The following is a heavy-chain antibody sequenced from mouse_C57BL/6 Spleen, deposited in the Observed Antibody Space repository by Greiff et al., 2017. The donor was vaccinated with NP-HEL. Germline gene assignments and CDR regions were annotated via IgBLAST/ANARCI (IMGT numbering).Heavy chain of an antibody. CDR3: ARGGSYDPLYAMDY. Sequence: QVHVKQPGAELVKPGASVKMSCKASGYTFTSYWITWVKQRPGQGLEWIGDIYPGSGSTNYNEKFKSKATLTVDTSSSTAYMQLSSLTSEDAAVYYCARGGSYDPLYAMDYWGQGTSVTVSS. D-gene: IGHD2-3*01. CDR2: IYPGSGST. CDR1: GYTFTSYW. V-gene: IGHV1-55*01. J-gene: IGHJ4*01.